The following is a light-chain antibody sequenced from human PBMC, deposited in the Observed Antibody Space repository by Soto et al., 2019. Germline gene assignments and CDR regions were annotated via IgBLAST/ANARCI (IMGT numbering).Light chain of an antibody. CDR2: EVR. CDR1: MRDVGAYNL. CDR3: SSYAGSYTYV. J-gene: IGLJ1*01. Sequence: QSVLTQPASVSGSAGQSITISCSGTMRDVGAYNLVSWYQQHPGTAPKLIIYEVRNRPSGISSRFSGSRSGNTASLTISGLQAEDEADYYCSSYAGSYTYVFATGTKVTVL. V-gene: IGLV2-14*01.